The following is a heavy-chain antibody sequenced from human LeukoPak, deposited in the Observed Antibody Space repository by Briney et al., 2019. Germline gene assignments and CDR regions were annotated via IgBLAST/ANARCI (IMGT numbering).Heavy chain of an antibody. CDR2: ISGSGGRT. J-gene: IGHJ4*02. Sequence: GGSLRLSCAASGFTFSSYAMSWVRQAPGKGLELVSAISGSGGRTYYADSVKGRFTISRENTKNTQYLQMNSLIAADTAVYYCAKASYCSGGSCYLVDYWGQGTLVTVSS. CDR1: GFTFSSYA. D-gene: IGHD2-15*01. V-gene: IGHV3-23*01. CDR3: AKASYCSGGSCYLVDY.